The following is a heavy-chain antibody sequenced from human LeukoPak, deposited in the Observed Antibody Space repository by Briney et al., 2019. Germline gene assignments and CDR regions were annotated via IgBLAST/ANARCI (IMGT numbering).Heavy chain of an antibody. D-gene: IGHD6-6*01. V-gene: IGHV3-48*03. Sequence: SGGSLRLSCAASGFTFSSYEMNWVRPAAGKGREWVSYISSSGSNIYYADSVKGRCTISRDNAKNSLYLQMNSLRAEDTAVYYCARDRDSSYRRGVFDIWGQGTMVTVSS. J-gene: IGHJ3*02. CDR1: GFTFSSYE. CDR2: ISSSGSNI. CDR3: ARDRDSSYRRGVFDI.